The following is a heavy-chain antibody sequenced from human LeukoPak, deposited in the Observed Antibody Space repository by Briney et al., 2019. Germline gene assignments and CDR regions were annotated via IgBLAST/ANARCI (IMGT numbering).Heavy chain of an antibody. CDR2: IYYSGST. J-gene: IGHJ4*02. V-gene: IGHV4-59*01. D-gene: IGHD3-16*01. CDR3: ARANGGDLDY. Sequence: SETLSLTCIVSGGSISNYYWSWIRQSPGKGLEWIGYIYYSGSTNYNPSLKSRVTISVDTSKNQFSLKLSSVTAADTAVYYCARANGGDLDYWGQGTLVTVSS. CDR1: GGSISNYY.